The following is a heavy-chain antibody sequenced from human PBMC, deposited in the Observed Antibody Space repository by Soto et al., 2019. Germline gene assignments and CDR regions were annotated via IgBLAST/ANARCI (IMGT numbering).Heavy chain of an antibody. Sequence: QVQLQESGPGLVKPSQTLSLTCTVSGGSISSADYYWSWIRQPPGKGLEWIGYIYYSGSTYYNPSLKSRVTISVDTSKNQFSLKLNSVTAADTALYYCARYYCSDGSCLVDPWGQGTLVTVSS. CDR1: GGSISSADYY. J-gene: IGHJ5*02. CDR3: ARYYCSDGSCLVDP. CDR2: IYYSGST. V-gene: IGHV4-30-4*01. D-gene: IGHD2-15*01.